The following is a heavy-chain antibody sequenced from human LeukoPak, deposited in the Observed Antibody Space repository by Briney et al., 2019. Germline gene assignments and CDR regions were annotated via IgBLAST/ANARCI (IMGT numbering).Heavy chain of an antibody. Sequence: SETLSLTCTVSDGSISSDFWNWIRQSPGKGLEWIGYVHYRGTTNYNPSIGNRVTISVDTSKNQFFLSLTSVTAADTAVYYCAKGVAVVAGEPEWFGPWGQVAPVTVSS. CDR1: DGSISSDF. D-gene: IGHD2-15*01. V-gene: IGHV4-59*12. J-gene: IGHJ5*02. CDR2: VHYRGTT. CDR3: AKGVAVVAGEPEWFGP.